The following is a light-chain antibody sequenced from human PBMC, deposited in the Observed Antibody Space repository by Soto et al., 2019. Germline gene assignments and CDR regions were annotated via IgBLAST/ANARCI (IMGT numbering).Light chain of an antibody. V-gene: IGKV1-5*01. CDR2: HAS. Sequence: DIQMTQSPSTLPASVGDRVTIAFRASQSISNWLAWYQQKPGTAPKVLIYHASNLQSGVPSRFSGSGSGTEFTLTISSLQPDDFAVYYCQQYSNWPPITFGQGTRLEIK. CDR1: QSISNW. J-gene: IGKJ5*01. CDR3: QQYSNWPPIT.